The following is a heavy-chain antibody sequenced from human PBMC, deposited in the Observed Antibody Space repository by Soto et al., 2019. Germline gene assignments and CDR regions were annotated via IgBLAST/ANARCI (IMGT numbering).Heavy chain of an antibody. Sequence: QVQLVESGGGVVQPGRSLRLSCAASGFTFSSYGMHWVRQAPGKGLEWVAVISYDGSNKYYADSVKGRFTISRDNSKNTLYLQMNSLRAEDTALYSCAKEISGAVALDCWGQGTLVTVSS. CDR1: GFTFSSYG. V-gene: IGHV3-30*18. CDR3: AKEISGAVALDC. CDR2: ISYDGSNK. J-gene: IGHJ4*02. D-gene: IGHD6-19*01.